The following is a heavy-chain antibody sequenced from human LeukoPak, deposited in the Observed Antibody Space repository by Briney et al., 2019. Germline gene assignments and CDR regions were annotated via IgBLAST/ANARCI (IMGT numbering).Heavy chain of an antibody. CDR3: AREGIAAAGTAGSYFDY. V-gene: IGHV4-34*01. CDR2: INHSGST. D-gene: IGHD6-13*01. Sequence: SETLSLTCAVYGGSFSGYYWSWIRQPPGKGLEWIGEINHSGSTNYNPSLKSRVTISVDTSKNQFSLKLSSVTAADTAVYYCAREGIAAAGTAGSYFDYWGQGTLVTVSS. CDR1: GGSFSGYY. J-gene: IGHJ4*02.